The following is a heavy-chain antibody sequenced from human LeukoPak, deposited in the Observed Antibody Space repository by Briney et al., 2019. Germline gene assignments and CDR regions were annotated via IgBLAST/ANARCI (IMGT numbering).Heavy chain of an antibody. CDR3: ARRTSGHNWIDP. V-gene: IGHV6-1*01. CDR2: TYYRSKWYN. J-gene: IGHJ5*02. CDR1: GDSVSSNSAT. D-gene: IGHD2-2*01. Sequence: LQTLSLTCAISGDSVSSNSATWNWIRQSPSRGLEWLGRTYYRSKWYNDYAVSVKSRMTINPDTSRNQFSLQLNSVTPEDTAVYYCARRTSGHNWIDPWGQGTLVTVSS.